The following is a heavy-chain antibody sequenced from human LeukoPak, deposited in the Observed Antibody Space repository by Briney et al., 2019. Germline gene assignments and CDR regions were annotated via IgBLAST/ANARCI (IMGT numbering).Heavy chain of an antibody. Sequence: ASVKVSCKASGGTFSSYAISWVRQAPGQGLEWMGRIIPILGIANYAQKFQGRVTITADKSTSTAYMELSSLRSEDTAVYYCARDYDCSSTSCFENWFDPWGQGTLVTVSS. V-gene: IGHV1-69*04. J-gene: IGHJ5*02. CDR3: ARDYDCSSTSCFENWFDP. CDR1: GGTFSSYA. D-gene: IGHD2-2*01. CDR2: IIPILGIA.